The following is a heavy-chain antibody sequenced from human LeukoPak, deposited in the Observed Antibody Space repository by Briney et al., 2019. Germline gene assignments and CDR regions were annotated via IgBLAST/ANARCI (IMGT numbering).Heavy chain of an antibody. D-gene: IGHD2-15*01. CDR2: ISHSGST. Sequence: PSETLSLTCAVSGESITNRNWWNWVRQPPGKGLEWIGEISHSGSTNYNPSLKSRVTISVDKSKNEFSLNLSSVTAADTAVYYCARDSPAYCSGGNCYNWYFDLWGRDTLVSVSS. CDR1: GESITNRNW. CDR3: ARDSPAYCSGGNCYNWYFDL. V-gene: IGHV4-4*02. J-gene: IGHJ2*01.